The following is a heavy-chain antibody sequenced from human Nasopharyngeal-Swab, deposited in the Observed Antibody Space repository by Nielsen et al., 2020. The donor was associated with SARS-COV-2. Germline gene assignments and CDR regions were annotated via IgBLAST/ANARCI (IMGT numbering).Heavy chain of an antibody. Sequence: GESLKISCAASGFIFSDYYMTWIRQAPGKGPEWVSNISSNGTTKYYADSVKGRFTISRDNAKNSLFLQMNSLRAEDTAVYYCARSPDVFDIWGQGTMVTVSS. V-gene: IGHV3-11*04. CDR1: GFIFSDYY. CDR3: ARSPDVFDI. J-gene: IGHJ3*02. CDR2: ISSNGTTK.